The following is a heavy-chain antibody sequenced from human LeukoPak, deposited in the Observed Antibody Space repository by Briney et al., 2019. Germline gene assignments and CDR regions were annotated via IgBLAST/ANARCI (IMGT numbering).Heavy chain of an antibody. V-gene: IGHV3-30-3*01. CDR1: GFTFSSYA. CDR2: ISYDGSNK. CDR3: AGCSSTSCYDWFDP. J-gene: IGHJ5*02. D-gene: IGHD2-2*01. Sequence: GGSLRLSCAASGFTFSSYAMHWVRQAPGKGLEWVAVISYDGSNKYYADSVKGRFTISRDSSKNTLYLQMNSLRAEDTAVYYCAGCSSTSCYDWFDPWGQGTLVTVSS.